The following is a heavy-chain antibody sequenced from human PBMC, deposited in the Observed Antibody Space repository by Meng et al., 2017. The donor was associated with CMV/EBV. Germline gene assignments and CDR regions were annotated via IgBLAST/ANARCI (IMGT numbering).Heavy chain of an antibody. V-gene: IGHV6-1*01. J-gene: IGHJ4*02. CDR1: GDSVSSNSAA. Sequence: SQIPSLTGAISGDSVSSNSAAWNWIRQSPSRGLEWLGRTYYRSKWYNDYAVSVKSRITINPDTSKNQFSLQLNSVTPEDTAVYYCARAGGYSSSWYFDYWGQGTLVTVSS. CDR3: ARAGGYSSSWYFDY. D-gene: IGHD6-13*01. CDR2: TYYRSKWYN.